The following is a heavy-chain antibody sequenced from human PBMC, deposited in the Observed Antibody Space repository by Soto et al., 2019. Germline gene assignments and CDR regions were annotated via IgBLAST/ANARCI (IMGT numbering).Heavy chain of an antibody. J-gene: IGHJ4*02. CDR1: GFSLSTSGVG. CDR2: IYWDDDK. CDR3: ALLGYVSSYFDY. Sequence: QITLKESGPTLVKPTQTLTLTCTFSGFSLSTSGVGVGWIRQPPGKALEWLALIYWDDDKRYSPSLKSRLTITKDTSKNQVVLTMTNMYPVDTATNYCALLGYVSSYFDYWGQGTLVTVSS. D-gene: IGHD2-2*01. V-gene: IGHV2-5*02.